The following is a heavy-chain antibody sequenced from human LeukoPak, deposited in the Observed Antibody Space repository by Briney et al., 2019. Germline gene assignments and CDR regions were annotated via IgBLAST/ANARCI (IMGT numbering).Heavy chain of an antibody. J-gene: IGHJ4*02. V-gene: IGHV1-69*13. Sequence: ASVKVSCKASGYTFTSYYMHWVRQAPGQGLEWMGGIIPIFGTANYAQKFQGRVTITADESTSTAYMELSSLRSEDTAVYYCARDTDNGSWGQGTLVTVSS. CDR1: GYTFTSYY. CDR3: ARDTDNGS. CDR2: IIPIFGTA. D-gene: IGHD2-8*01.